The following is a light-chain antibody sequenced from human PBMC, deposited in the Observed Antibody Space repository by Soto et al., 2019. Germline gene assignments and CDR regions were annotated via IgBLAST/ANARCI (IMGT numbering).Light chain of an antibody. Sequence: DIQITQSPSSLSSSVLDRVTITCRASQSISSYLNWYQQKPGKAPKLLIYAASSLQSGVPSRFSGSGSGTDFTLTISSLQPEDFATYYCQQSYSTPQTFGQGTKVDI. CDR3: QQSYSTPQT. J-gene: IGKJ1*01. CDR1: QSISSY. V-gene: IGKV1-39*01. CDR2: AAS.